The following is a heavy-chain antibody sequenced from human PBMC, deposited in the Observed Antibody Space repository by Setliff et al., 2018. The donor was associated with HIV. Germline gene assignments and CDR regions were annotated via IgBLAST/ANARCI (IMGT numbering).Heavy chain of an antibody. CDR2: IHTSGST. J-gene: IGHJ4*02. CDR3: ARDRMPMASWVPDK. V-gene: IGHV4-61*09. Sequence: SETLSLTCSVSGDSISSGSYYWNWIRQSAGKGLEWIGHIHTSGSTNYNPSLKGRVTMSVDTSKNQFSLNLSSVTAADTAVYYCARDRMPMASWVPDKWGQGTLVTVSS. CDR1: GDSISSGSYY. D-gene: IGHD2-2*01.